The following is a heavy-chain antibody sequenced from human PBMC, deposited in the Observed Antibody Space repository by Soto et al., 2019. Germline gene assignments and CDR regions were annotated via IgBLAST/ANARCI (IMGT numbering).Heavy chain of an antibody. D-gene: IGHD2-15*01. CDR1: KFTVSTNY. J-gene: IGHJ4*02. V-gene: IGHV3-53*04. CDR2: IYSGGNT. CDR3: ARGPRDCSGGSCSPLDPTAY. Sequence: EVQLVESGGGLVQPGGSLRLSCAASKFTVSTNYMTWVRQAPGRGLEWVSVIYSGGNTYYADSVTGRFTISRHISKNTLDLQMNSLRVEDTAVYYCARGPRDCSGGSCSPLDPTAYWGQGTLVTVS.